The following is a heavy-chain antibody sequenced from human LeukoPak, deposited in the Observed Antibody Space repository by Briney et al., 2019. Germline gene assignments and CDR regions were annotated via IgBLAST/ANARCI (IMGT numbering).Heavy chain of an antibody. Sequence: GESLRLSCAASGFTFSSYAISRVRQAPGKGLEWVSAISGSGTSTYYADSVKGRFTISRDNSKNTLYLQMNSLRAEDTAVYYCAKDRVYVVPTAMDYWGQGTLVTVSS. CDR2: ISGSGTST. CDR3: AKDRVYVVPTAMDY. J-gene: IGHJ4*02. CDR1: GFTFSSYA. V-gene: IGHV3-23*01. D-gene: IGHD2-2*01.